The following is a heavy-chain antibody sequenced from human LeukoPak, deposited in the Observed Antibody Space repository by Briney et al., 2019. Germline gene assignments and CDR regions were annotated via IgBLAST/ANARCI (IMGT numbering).Heavy chain of an antibody. D-gene: IGHD6-13*01. J-gene: IGHJ4*02. CDR2: ISGSGGST. Sequence: QPGGSLRLSCAASGFTFSSYTMSWVRTAPGIGLEWVSAISGSGGSTYYADSVKGRFTISRDNSKNTLYLQMNSLRAEDTAVYYCAKDLGIAAAGNHIDYWGQGTLVTVSS. CDR1: GFTFSSYT. V-gene: IGHV3-23*01. CDR3: AKDLGIAAAGNHIDY.